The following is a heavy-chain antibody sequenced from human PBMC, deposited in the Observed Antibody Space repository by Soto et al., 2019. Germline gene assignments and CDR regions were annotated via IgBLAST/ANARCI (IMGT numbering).Heavy chain of an antibody. Sequence: PXETLSLTCSVAGGSISSSSYYWAWIRQPPGKGPEWIGSIYYSGTTYYNPSLKSRVTIFVDTSKNQFSLYLNSVTAADTAVYYCSRHGDASSWYFFDSWGQGALVTVSS. CDR2: IYYSGTT. CDR1: GGSISSSSYY. D-gene: IGHD6-13*01. V-gene: IGHV4-39*01. J-gene: IGHJ4*02. CDR3: SRHGDASSWYFFDS.